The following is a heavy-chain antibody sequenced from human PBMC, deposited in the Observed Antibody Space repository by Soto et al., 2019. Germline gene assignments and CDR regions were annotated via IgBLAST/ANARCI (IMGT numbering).Heavy chain of an antibody. V-gene: IGHV4-61*08. CDR1: GGSVSSGDDY. D-gene: IGHD5-18*01. J-gene: IGHJ5*02. CDR2: IYYSGNT. CDR3: ARIPVDTSMIYWLDP. Sequence: PSATLSLTCTVSGGSVSSGDDYWSWVRQPPGKGLEWIGYIYYSGNTNYNPSLKSRVIISVDTSKNLFSLKLTSVTAADTAVYYCARIPVDTSMIYWLDPWGQGTLVTVSS.